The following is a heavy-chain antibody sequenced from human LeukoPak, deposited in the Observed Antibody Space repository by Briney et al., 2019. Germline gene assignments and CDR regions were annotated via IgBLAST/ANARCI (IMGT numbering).Heavy chain of an antibody. Sequence: GGSLRLSCAASGFTFSPHSMNWVRQAPGKGLGWVSYIDSSSGTIYYADSVKGRFTISRDNAKNSLYLQTNSLRVEDTAVYYCAGTGVSIFGVVFPRDAFDIWGQGTMVTVSS. CDR2: IDSSSGTI. J-gene: IGHJ3*02. CDR1: GFTFSPHS. V-gene: IGHV3-48*01. D-gene: IGHD3-3*01. CDR3: AGTGVSIFGVVFPRDAFDI.